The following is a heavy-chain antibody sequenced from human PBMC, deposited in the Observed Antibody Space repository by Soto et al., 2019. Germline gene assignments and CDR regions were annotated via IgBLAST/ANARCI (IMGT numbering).Heavy chain of an antibody. D-gene: IGHD3-10*01. CDR2: IWYDGSNK. Sequence: PGGSLRLSCAASGSTFSNYGMHWVRQAPGKGLEWVAIIWYDGSNKYYADSVKDRFTISRDNSKNTVSLQMNSLRAEDTAMYYCAAGEPLNYRGQGTLVTVSS. CDR3: AAGEPLNY. V-gene: IGHV3-33*01. J-gene: IGHJ4*02. CDR1: GSTFSNYG.